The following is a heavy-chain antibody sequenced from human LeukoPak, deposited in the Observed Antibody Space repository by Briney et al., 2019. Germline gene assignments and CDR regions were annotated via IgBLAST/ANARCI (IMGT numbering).Heavy chain of an antibody. J-gene: IGHJ4*02. CDR2: IRYDGSNK. Sequence: PGGSLRLSCATSGFTFSTYWMNWVRQAPGKGLEWVAFIRYDGSNKYYADSVKGRFTISRDNSKNTVYLQMNSLRPEDAAVYYCAKISTWHVDYWGQGTLVTVSS. CDR3: AKISTWHVDY. CDR1: GFTFSTYW. V-gene: IGHV3-30*02. D-gene: IGHD3-3*01.